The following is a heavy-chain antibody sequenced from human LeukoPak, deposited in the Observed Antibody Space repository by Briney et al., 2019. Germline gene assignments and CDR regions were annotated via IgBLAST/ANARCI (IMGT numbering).Heavy chain of an antibody. Sequence: SETLSLTCTVPGGSISSSSYYWGWIRQPPGKGLEWIGSIYYSGSTYYNPSLKSRVTISVDTSKNQFSLKLSSVTAADTAVYYCARVRQLALYHWYFDLWGRGTLVTVSS. CDR2: IYYSGST. V-gene: IGHV4-39*07. D-gene: IGHD6-6*01. CDR3: ARVRQLALYHWYFDL. CDR1: GGSISSSSYY. J-gene: IGHJ2*01.